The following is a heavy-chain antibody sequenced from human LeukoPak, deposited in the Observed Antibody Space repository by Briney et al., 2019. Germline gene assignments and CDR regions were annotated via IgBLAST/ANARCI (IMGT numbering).Heavy chain of an antibody. V-gene: IGHV4-59*11. CDR2: IYYSGST. CDR1: GGSISSHY. CDR3: ARETTVVTPGRSDVFDI. J-gene: IGHJ3*02. D-gene: IGHD4-23*01. Sequence: SETLSLTCTVSGGSISSHYWNWIRQPPGKGLEWSGYIYYSGSTNYNPSLKSRVTISVDTSKNQFSLKLSSVTAADTAVYYCARETTVVTPGRSDVFDIWGQGRMVTVSS.